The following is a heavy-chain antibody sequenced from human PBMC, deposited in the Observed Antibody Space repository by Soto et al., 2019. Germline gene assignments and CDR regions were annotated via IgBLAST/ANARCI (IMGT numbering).Heavy chain of an antibody. Sequence: PSETLSLTCTVSGDSVNSGDYFWTWIRQNPGKGLEWIGYIYYSGATYYNPALRSRVAISLDKSTSLFSLKLRSVTAAATAVYYCATASGAYSYDRAYWGQGTVDTVSS. CDR1: GDSVNSGDYF. V-gene: IGHV4-31*03. J-gene: IGHJ4*02. CDR2: IYYSGAT. CDR3: ATASGAYSYDRAY. D-gene: IGHD3-22*01.